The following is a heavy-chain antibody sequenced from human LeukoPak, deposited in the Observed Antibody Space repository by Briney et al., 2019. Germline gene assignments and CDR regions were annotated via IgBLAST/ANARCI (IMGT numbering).Heavy chain of an antibody. CDR2: ICYSVST. Sequence: SETLSLTCTVSGDSVSSSTYYWDWIRQPPGKGLEWTGNICYSVSTYYNPSLRSRVTMSVDTSKNQFSLRLSSVTAADTAVYYCARHVQDLGIKVWGQGTTVTVSS. J-gene: IGHJ6*02. CDR3: ARHVQDLGIKV. CDR1: GDSVSSSTYY. V-gene: IGHV4-39*01.